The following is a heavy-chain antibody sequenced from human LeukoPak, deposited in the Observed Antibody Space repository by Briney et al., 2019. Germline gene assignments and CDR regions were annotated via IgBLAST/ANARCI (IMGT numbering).Heavy chain of an antibody. CDR2: IYSNGNT. J-gene: IGHJ4*02. CDR3: ARSATVTTGYFDY. D-gene: IGHD4-17*01. CDR1: GGSISSSGHY. V-gene: IGHV4-39*07. Sequence: SETLSLTCSVSGGSISSSGHYWGWIRQSPEKGLDWIGSIYSNGNTYYNPSVKSRITISVDTSKNQFSLKLTSVTAAESAVYYCARSATVTTGYFDYWGQGALVTVSS.